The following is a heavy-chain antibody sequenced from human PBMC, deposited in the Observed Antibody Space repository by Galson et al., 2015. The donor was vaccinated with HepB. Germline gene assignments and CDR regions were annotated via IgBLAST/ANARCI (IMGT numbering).Heavy chain of an antibody. Sequence: LRLSCAASGLTFSSYGMHWVRQAPGQGLEWVAGIWYDGSKEDYADSEKGRFTISRDNSGNTLYQQMNSLSAEDTAVYYCARDAPVGATLDFDYWGQGTLVTVSS. CDR2: IWYDGSKE. V-gene: IGHV3-33*01. CDR1: GLTFSSYG. J-gene: IGHJ4*02. CDR3: ARDAPVGATLDFDY. D-gene: IGHD1-26*01.